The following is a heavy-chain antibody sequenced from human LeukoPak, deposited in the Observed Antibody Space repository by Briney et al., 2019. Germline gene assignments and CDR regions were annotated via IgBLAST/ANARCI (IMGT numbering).Heavy chain of an antibody. CDR3: ARNANYFGSGNSFDY. V-gene: IGHV1-2*02. Sequence: ASVKVSCKASGYTFTGYHMHWVRQAPGQGLEWMGWINPNTGDTNYAQKFQGRVTMTRDTSIDTAYMELSRLKTDDTAVYYCARNANYFGSGNSFDYWGQGTLVTVSS. J-gene: IGHJ4*02. CDR1: GYTFTGYH. D-gene: IGHD3-10*01. CDR2: INPNTGDT.